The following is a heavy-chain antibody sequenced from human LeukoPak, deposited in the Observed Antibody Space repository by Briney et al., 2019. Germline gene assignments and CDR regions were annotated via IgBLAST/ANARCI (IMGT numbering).Heavy chain of an antibody. CDR2: ISGSGGST. CDR1: GFTFSSYA. CDR3: AKDPAYLPIAAAGLDY. Sequence: GGSLRLSCAASGFTFSSYAMSWVRQAPGKGLEWVSAISGSGGSTYYADSVKGRFTISRDNSKNTLYLQMNSLRAEDTAVYYCAKDPAYLPIAAAGLDYWGQGTLVTVSS. V-gene: IGHV3-23*01. D-gene: IGHD6-13*01. J-gene: IGHJ4*02.